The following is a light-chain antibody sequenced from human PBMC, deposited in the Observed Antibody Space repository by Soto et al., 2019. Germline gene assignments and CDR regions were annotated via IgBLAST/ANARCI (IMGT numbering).Light chain of an antibody. CDR2: LGS. V-gene: IGKV2-28*01. CDR3: MQALQTRRT. J-gene: IGKJ2*02. Sequence: DVVMTQSPVSLPVNPGEPASISCRSSQSLLNSNGYNYLDWYVQKPGQSPQPLIYLGSNRASGVPGRSSGRGSGTDFTLEIIRVDADDVGIYYCMQALQTRRTFGQGTKLEIK. CDR1: QSLLNSNGYNY.